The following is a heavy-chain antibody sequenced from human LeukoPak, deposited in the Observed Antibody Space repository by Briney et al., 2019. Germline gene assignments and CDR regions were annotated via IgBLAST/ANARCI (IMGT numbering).Heavy chain of an antibody. CDR3: ARDDYNSL. Sequence: AGGSLRLSCAASGFIVSTSWMHWVRQAPGKGLVWVSRSDGTRTTYANSVKGRFTVSIDIAQNTIYLQMNSLRAEDTAVYFCARDDYNSLWGQGTLVTVSS. V-gene: IGHV3-74*01. J-gene: IGHJ4*02. CDR1: GFIVSTSW. D-gene: IGHD4-11*01. CDR2: SDGTRT.